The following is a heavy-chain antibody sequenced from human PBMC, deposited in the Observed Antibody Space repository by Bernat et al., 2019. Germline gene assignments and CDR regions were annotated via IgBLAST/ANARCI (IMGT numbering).Heavy chain of an antibody. CDR3: ARHLHYYGSGSYFGL. D-gene: IGHD3-10*01. Sequence: QLQLQESGPGLVKPSETLSLTCTVSGGAISSISYYWGWIRQPPGKGLEWIGRIDYSGSAYYDPSLKSRVTISADTSKNQFSLKLSSVTAADTAVYHCARHLHYYGSGSYFGLWGQGTLVTVSS. V-gene: IGHV4-39*01. CDR2: IDYSGSA. J-gene: IGHJ5*02. CDR1: GGAISSISYY.